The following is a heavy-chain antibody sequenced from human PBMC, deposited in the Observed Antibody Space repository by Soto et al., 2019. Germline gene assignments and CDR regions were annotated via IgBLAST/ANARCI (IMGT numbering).Heavy chain of an antibody. CDR2: ISISSSDR. J-gene: IGHJ4*01. CDR3: VRGMNPLF. CDR1: GFTLRTYT. V-gene: IGHV3-21*06. Sequence: EVQLVESGGGLVKPGGSLRLSCAASGFTLRTYTMNWVRQAPGKGLEWVSSISISSSDRYYADSVRGRFTISRDNAKNALYLQMNSLRSDDTAVYFGVRGMNPLFGGQGTLVTVSS.